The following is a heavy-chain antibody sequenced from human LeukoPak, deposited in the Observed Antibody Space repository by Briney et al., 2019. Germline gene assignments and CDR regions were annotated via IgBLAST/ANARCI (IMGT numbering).Heavy chain of an antibody. J-gene: IGHJ4*02. CDR1: GFTFSSDA. D-gene: IGHD6-13*01. CDR2: ISGSGGST. CDR3: AKGGSSWYDAYFDY. Sequence: GGSLRLSCAASGFTFSSDAMSWVRQAPGKGLEWVSAISGSGGSTYYADSVKGRFTISRDNSKNTLYLQMHSLRAEDTAVYYCAKGGSSWYDAYFDYWGQGTLVTVSS. V-gene: IGHV3-23*01.